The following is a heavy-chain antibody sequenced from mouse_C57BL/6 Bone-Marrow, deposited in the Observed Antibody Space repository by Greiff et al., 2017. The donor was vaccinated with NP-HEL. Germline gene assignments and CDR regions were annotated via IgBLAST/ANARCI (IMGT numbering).Heavy chain of an antibody. Sequence: QVQLQKAGAELVRPGTSVKLSCKASGYTFTSYWMHWVKQRPGQGLEWIGVIDPSDSYTNYNQKFKGKATLTVDTSSSTAYMQLSSLTSEDSAVYYCAREEPGDYWGQGTTLTVSS. CDR1: GYTFTSYW. V-gene: IGHV1-59*01. CDR2: IDPSDSYT. CDR3: AREEPGDY. J-gene: IGHJ2*01.